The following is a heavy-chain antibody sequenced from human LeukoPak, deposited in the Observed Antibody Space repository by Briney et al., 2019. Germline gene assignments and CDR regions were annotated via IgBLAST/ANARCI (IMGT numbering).Heavy chain of an antibody. CDR1: GFTFSGSA. D-gene: IGHD1-14*01. J-gene: IGHJ4*02. CDR2: IRSKANSYAT. Sequence: GGSLRLSCAASGFTFSGSAMHWVRQASGKGLEWVGRIRSKANSYATAYAASVKGRFTISRDDSKNTAYLQMNSLRAEDTAVYYCAKAEVVRNWNHPFDYWGQGTLITVSS. CDR3: AKAEVVRNWNHPFDY. V-gene: IGHV3-73*01.